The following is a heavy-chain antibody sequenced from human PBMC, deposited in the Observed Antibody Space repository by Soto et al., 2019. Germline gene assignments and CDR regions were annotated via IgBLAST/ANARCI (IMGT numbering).Heavy chain of an antibody. Sequence: SVKVSCKASVGNFSSYAISWVRQAPGQGLEWMGGIIPIFGTANYAQKFQGRVTITADKSTSTAYMELSSLRSEDTAVYYCARGTYYYDSSGYYYEPYYYYYYGMDVWGQGTTVTVSS. J-gene: IGHJ6*02. V-gene: IGHV1-69*06. D-gene: IGHD3-22*01. CDR2: IIPIFGTA. CDR3: ARGTYYYDSSGYYYEPYYYYYYGMDV. CDR1: VGNFSSYA.